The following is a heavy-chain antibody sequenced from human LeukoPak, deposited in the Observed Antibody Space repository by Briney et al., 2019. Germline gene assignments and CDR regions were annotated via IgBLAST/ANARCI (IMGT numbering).Heavy chain of an antibody. J-gene: IGHJ4*02. CDR1: GFIFTTYW. D-gene: IGHD2-15*01. CDR2: INIDGSST. CDR3: TSGYCSGGNCNSPFDY. Sequence: GGSLRLSCAASGFIFTTYWMHWVREASGKGLVWVARINIDGSSTYYADSVKGRFTISRDNAKNTLSLQMNSLRAEDTAVYYCTSGYCSGGNCNSPFDYWGQGTLVIVSA. V-gene: IGHV3-74*01.